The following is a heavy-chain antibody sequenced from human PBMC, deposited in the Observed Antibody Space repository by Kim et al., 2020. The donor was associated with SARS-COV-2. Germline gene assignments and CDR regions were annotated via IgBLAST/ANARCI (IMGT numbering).Heavy chain of an antibody. CDR1: GGSISSGDYY. CDR3: ARDKPNCSSTSCRYYFDY. Sequence: SETLSLTCTVSGGSISSGDYYWSWIRQPPGKGLEWIGYIYYSGSTYYNPSLKSRVTISVDTSKNQFSLKLSSVTAADTAVYYCARDKPNCSSTSCRYYFDYWGQGTLVTVSS. CDR2: IYYSGST. V-gene: IGHV4-30-4*01. J-gene: IGHJ4*02. D-gene: IGHD2-2*01.